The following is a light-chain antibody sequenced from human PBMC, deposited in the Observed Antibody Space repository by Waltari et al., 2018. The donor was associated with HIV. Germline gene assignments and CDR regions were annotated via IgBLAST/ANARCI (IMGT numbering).Light chain of an antibody. CDR3: SSYTGSSTLGV. CDR1: SSDVGSYNY. Sequence: QSALTQPASVSGSPGQSLTISCTGASSDVGSYNYVSWYQQHPGKAPKLMIYDVSNRPSGVSNRFSGSKSGNTASLTISGLQADDEADYYCSSYTGSSTLGVFGTGTRVTVL. J-gene: IGLJ1*01. V-gene: IGLV2-14*03. CDR2: DVS.